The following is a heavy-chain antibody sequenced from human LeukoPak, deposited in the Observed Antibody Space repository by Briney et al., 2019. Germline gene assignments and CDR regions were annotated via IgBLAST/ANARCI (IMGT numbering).Heavy chain of an antibody. CDR3: ARRINYFDY. CDR2: IYYSGST. J-gene: IGHJ4*02. V-gene: IGHV4-59*08. CDR1: GDSITSYF. D-gene: IGHD2-15*01. Sequence: SETLSLTCTVSGDSITSYFGSWIRQPPGKGLEWIGYIYYSGSTNYNPSLKSRVTTSVDTSKNQFSLKLSSVTAADTAVYYCARRINYFDYWGQGILVTVSS.